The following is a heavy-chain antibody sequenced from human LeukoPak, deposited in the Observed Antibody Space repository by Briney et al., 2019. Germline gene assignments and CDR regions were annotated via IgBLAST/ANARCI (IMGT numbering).Heavy chain of an antibody. V-gene: IGHV3-30*03. J-gene: IGHJ4*02. CDR1: GFTFSSYG. CDR2: ISYDGSNK. D-gene: IGHD3-16*01. Sequence: PGGSLRLSCAASGFTFSSYGMHWVRQAPGKGLEWVAVISYDGSNKYYADSVKGRFTISRENSKNTLYLQMNSLRAEDTAVYYCAREGGAFDYWGQGTLVTVSS. CDR3: AREGGAFDY.